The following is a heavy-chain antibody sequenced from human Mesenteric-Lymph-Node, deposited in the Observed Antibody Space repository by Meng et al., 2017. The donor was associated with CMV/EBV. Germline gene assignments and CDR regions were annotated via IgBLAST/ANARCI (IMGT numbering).Heavy chain of an antibody. CDR2: INPNSGGT. Sequence: TFSSYAISWVRQAPGQGLEWMGRINPNSGGTNYAQKFQGRVTMTRDTSISTAYMELSRLRSDDTAVYYCAREPTMVRGVIIRGFDYWGQGTLVTVSS. V-gene: IGHV1-2*06. CDR1: TFSSYA. CDR3: AREPTMVRGVIIRGFDY. D-gene: IGHD3-10*01. J-gene: IGHJ4*02.